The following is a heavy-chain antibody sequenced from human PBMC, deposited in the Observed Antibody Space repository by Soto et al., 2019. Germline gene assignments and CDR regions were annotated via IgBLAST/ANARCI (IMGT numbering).Heavy chain of an antibody. CDR1: GFTFSSYG. CDR2: IWYDGSNK. V-gene: IGHV3-33*01. J-gene: IGHJ4*02. D-gene: IGHD4-17*01. Sequence: GGSLRLSCAASGFTFSSYGMHWVRQAPGKGLEWVAVIWYDGSNKYYADSVKGRFTISRDNSKNTLYLQMNSLRAEDTAVYYCARDYNGDYGDYWGQGTLVTVSS. CDR3: ARDYNGDYGDY.